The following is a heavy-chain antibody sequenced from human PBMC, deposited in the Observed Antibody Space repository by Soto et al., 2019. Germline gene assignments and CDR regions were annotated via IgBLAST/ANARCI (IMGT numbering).Heavy chain of an antibody. CDR3: ARDRLVYYGSGSYYYYYYGMDV. D-gene: IGHD3-10*01. V-gene: IGHV3-33*01. CDR1: GFTFSSYG. CDR2: IWYDGSNK. Sequence: GSLRLSCAASGFTFSSYGIHWVRQAPGKGLEWVAVIWYDGSNKYYADSVKGRFTISRDNSKNTLYLQMNSLRAEDTAVYYCARDRLVYYGSGSYYYYYYGMDVWGQGTTVTVSS. J-gene: IGHJ6*02.